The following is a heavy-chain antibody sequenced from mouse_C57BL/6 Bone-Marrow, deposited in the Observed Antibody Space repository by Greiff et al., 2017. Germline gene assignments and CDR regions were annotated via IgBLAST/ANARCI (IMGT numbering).Heavy chain of an antibody. CDR1: GYTFTTYP. Sequence: VQLQQSGAALVKPGASVQMSCMASGYTFTTYPLEWLKQNHGTRLAWIGYFHPYNDDTKYNVKFKGKATLTVEKSSSTVYFELSRLTSDDSAVYYCARSGNYGGYYVDDWGQGATLSVAS. CDR3: ARSGNYGGYYVDD. J-gene: IGHJ2*01. V-gene: IGHV1-47*01. D-gene: IGHD1-3*01. CDR2: FHPYNDDT.